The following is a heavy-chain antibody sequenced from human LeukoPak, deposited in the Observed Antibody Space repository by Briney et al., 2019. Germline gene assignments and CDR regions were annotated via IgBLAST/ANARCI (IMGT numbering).Heavy chain of an antibody. D-gene: IGHD3-22*01. CDR3: ARVLYDNLGYYFDY. V-gene: IGHV4-61*01. J-gene: IGHJ4*02. Sequence: SDTLSLTCTVSGDSVSSDSYTWTRIRQPPGKGLEWIGHIYDNRISNYNPSLKSRVMISADTSKNQFSLKLRSVTAADTAVYYCARVLYDNLGYYFDYWGQGTLVTVSS. CDR1: GDSVSSDSYT. CDR2: IYDNRIS.